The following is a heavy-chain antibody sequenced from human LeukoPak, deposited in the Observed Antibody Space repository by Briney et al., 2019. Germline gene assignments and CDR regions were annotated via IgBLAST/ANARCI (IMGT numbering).Heavy chain of an antibody. J-gene: IGHJ4*02. CDR2: VYYNGNT. CDR1: GDSISSSY. V-gene: IGHV4-59*12. CDR3: ARGIAAAGPFPFDY. Sequence: PSETLSLTCNVSGDSISSSYWSWLRQPPGKGLEWIGYVYYNGNTKYNSSLKSRVTISLDTSKNQFSLKLSSVTAADTAVYYCARGIAAAGPFPFDYWGQGTLVTVSS. D-gene: IGHD6-13*01.